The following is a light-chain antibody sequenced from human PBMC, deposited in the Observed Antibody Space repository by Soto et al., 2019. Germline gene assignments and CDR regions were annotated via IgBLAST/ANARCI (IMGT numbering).Light chain of an antibody. V-gene: IGKV3-20*01. J-gene: IGKJ2*01. CDR3: QQYSSLPHT. CDR2: GIS. CDR1: QSVSNSY. Sequence: ESVLTQSPGTLSLSPGERATLSYRASQSVSNSYFAWYQHKPGQAPRLLIYGISSRATGIPDRFSGSGSGTDFTLTISRLEPEDFVVYYCQQYSSLPHTFGQGTKLEVK.